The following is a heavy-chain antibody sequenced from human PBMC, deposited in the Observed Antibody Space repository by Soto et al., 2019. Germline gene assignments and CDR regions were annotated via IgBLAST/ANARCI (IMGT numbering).Heavy chain of an antibody. CDR1: GASISNNNW. V-gene: IGHV4-4*02. CDR3: TKNSFYALAY. Sequence: QVQLQESGPGLVKPSGTLSLTCAVSGASISNNNWWSWVRQSPGEGLEWIGEIHHIGRINYNPSLRSRVTISVDKSTNQFALELSSVTAADTAVYYCTKNSFYALAYWGQGTLVTVSS. D-gene: IGHD4-17*01. CDR2: IHHIGRI. J-gene: IGHJ4*02.